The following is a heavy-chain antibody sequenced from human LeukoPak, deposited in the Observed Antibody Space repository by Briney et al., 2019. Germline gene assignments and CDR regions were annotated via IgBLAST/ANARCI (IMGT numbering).Heavy chain of an antibody. CDR2: ISGSGGSI. CDR1: GFTFSSYA. V-gene: IGHV3-23*01. CDR3: AKGSGYSYVNFDY. J-gene: IGHJ4*02. D-gene: IGHD5-18*01. Sequence: PGRSLRLSCAASGFTFSSYAMSWVRQAPGKGLEWVSAISGSGGSIYYADSVKGRFTISRDNSKNTLYLQMNSLRAEDTAVYYCAKGSGYSYVNFDYWGQGTLVTVSS.